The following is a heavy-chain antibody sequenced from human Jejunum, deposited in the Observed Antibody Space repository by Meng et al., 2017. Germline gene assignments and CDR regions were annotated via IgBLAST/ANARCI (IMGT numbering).Heavy chain of an antibody. J-gene: IGHJ4*02. V-gene: IGHV4-34*01. CDR2: IEHSGST. CDR3: ARGGDPRAYYFDY. D-gene: IGHD3-10*01. CDR1: GGSFSGYY. Sequence: QLGAVLLKHSETLSLTGVVYGGSFSGYYCGWIRQAPGKGLEWIGDIEHSGSTNYNPSLKNRVTISVDTSRNQISLNLNSVTAADTAVYYCARGGDPRAYYFDYWGQGNLVTVSS.